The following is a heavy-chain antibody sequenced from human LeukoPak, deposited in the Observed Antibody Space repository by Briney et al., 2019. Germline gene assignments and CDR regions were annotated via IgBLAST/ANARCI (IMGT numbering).Heavy chain of an antibody. Sequence: QSGVPLRLSCAPSGFTFSSYAMSWARRSPGKGLEWVSAISGRGGSTYCGDSVKRLFTISRDNSKNTLYLQMNSLSAEDTAVYYCAKNTIFGVVTPDYFDYWGQGTLVTVSS. CDR1: GFTFSSYA. CDR2: ISGRGGST. D-gene: IGHD3-3*01. CDR3: AKNTIFGVVTPDYFDY. J-gene: IGHJ4*02. V-gene: IGHV3-23*01.